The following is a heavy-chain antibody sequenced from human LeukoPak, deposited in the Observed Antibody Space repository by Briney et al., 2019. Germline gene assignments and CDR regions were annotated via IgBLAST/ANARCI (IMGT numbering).Heavy chain of an antibody. CDR3: ARHFED. CDR1: GGSISSYY. J-gene: IGHJ4*02. CDR2: IYYSGSN. Sequence: SDTLSLTCTVSGGSISSYYWSWLRQPPGKGLEWIGYIYYSGSNNYNPSLKSRVTISVDTYKNQFTLELSSETAADTAVYYCARHFEDWGQGTLVTVSS. V-gene: IGHV4-59*08.